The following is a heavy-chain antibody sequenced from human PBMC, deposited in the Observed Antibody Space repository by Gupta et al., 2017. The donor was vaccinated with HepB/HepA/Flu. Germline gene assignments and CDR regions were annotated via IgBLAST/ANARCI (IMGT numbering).Heavy chain of an antibody. CDR3: AREPSYYGMDV. Sequence: EVQLVESGGGLVQPGGSLRLSCAASGFTVSGRYMSWVRQAPGKGLEWVSVIYGSGSTYYADSVKGIFTISRDNSKNTLYLQMNSLRAEDTAVYYCAREPSYYGMDVWGQGTTVTVSS. CDR1: GFTVSGRY. V-gene: IGHV3-66*01. CDR2: IYGSGST. J-gene: IGHJ6*02.